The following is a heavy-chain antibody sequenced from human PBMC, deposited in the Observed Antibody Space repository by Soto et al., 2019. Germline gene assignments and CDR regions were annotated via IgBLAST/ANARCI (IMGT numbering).Heavy chain of an antibody. CDR2: TSGSGATT. J-gene: IGHJ5*02. Sequence: EVQLLESGGGLVQPGGSLRLSCAASGFSLTNYDMSWVRQAPGKGLEWVSGTSGSGATTYYADSVRGRFTISRDNSKNTPDLQMDSLSAEDPAVYYCAKVLYTGCSNLFDPWGQGTLVTVSS. CDR3: AKVLYTGCSNLFDP. CDR1: GFSLTNYD. D-gene: IGHD2-2*02. V-gene: IGHV3-23*01.